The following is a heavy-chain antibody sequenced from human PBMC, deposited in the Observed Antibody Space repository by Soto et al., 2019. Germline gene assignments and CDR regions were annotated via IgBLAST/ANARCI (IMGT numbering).Heavy chain of an antibody. CDR2: FIPIFGTA. Sequence: QVQLVQSGAEVKKPGSSVKVSCKASGGTFSSYAISWVRQAPGQGLEWMGGFIPIFGTANYAQKFQGRVTITADESTSTAYMALSSLRLEDTAVYYCAESRLPFLEWLPYCYYGMDVWGQGTTVTVSS. J-gene: IGHJ6*02. CDR3: AESRLPFLEWLPYCYYGMDV. V-gene: IGHV1-69*12. D-gene: IGHD3-3*01. CDR1: GGTFSSYA.